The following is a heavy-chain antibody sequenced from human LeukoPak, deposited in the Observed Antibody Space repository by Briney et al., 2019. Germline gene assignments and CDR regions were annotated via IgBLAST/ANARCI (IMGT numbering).Heavy chain of an antibody. D-gene: IGHD6-19*01. CDR1: GGSFSGYY. V-gene: IGHV4-34*01. CDR2: INHSGST. Sequence: SETLSLTCAVYGGSFSGYYWSWIRQPPGKGLEWIGEINHSGSTNYNPSLKSRVTISVDTSKYQFSLKLSSVTAADTAVYYCARGSGGWYIDYYYGMDVWGQGTTVTVSS. CDR3: ARGSGGWYIDYYYGMDV. J-gene: IGHJ6*02.